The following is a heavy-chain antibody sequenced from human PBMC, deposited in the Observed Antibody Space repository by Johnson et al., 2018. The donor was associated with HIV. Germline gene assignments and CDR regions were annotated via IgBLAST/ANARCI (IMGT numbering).Heavy chain of an antibody. D-gene: IGHD5-18*01. CDR3: ARLPSGYNRDAFNI. V-gene: IGHV3-30*02. Sequence: QVQLVESGGGVVQPGGSLRLSCVASGFTFSSYGMNWVRQAPGKGLEWVAFIGYDGSNTYYGDSVKGRFTISRDTSRNTLYLQMNSLRVEDTAIYYCARLPSGYNRDAFNIWGQGTMVTVSS. CDR1: GFTFSSYG. CDR2: IGYDGSNT. J-gene: IGHJ3*02.